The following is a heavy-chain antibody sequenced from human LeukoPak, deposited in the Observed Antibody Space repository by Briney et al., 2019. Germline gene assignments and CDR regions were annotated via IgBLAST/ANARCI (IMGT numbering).Heavy chain of an antibody. CDR2: ISVYNGNT. D-gene: IGHD3-22*01. V-gene: IGHV1-18*01. Sequence: ASVKVSCKASGGTFSSYAISWVRQAPGQGLEWMGWISVYNGNTNYAQKLQGRVTMTTDTSTSTAYMELRSLRSDDTAMYYCARDILDYYDSSGYRYYFDYWGQGTLVTVSS. CDR1: GGTFSSYA. J-gene: IGHJ4*02. CDR3: ARDILDYYDSSGYRYYFDY.